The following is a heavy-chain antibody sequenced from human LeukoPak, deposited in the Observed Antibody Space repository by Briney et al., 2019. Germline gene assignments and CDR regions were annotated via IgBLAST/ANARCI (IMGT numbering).Heavy chain of an antibody. CDR3: ARGYPKSSSGWPPGY. CDR2: IIPIFGTA. V-gene: IGHV1-69*05. Sequence: ASVKVSCKASGGTFSSYAISWVRQAPGQELEWMGGIIPIFGTANYAQKFQGRVTITTDESTSTAYMELSSLRSEDTAVYYCARGYPKSSSGWPPGYWGQGTLVTVSS. D-gene: IGHD6-19*01. CDR1: GGTFSSYA. J-gene: IGHJ4*02.